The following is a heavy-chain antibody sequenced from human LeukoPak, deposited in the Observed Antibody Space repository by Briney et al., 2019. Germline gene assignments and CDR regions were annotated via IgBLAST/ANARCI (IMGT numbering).Heavy chain of an antibody. Sequence: GGSVRLSCAASGFSVSTKYMNWVRQAPGKGLEWVSIIYSGATTYYADSVKGRFTISRDTSKNTVSLQMNSLRAEDTAVYFCARVGDHFHWNLDLWGRDTLVSVSS. CDR1: GFSVSTKY. J-gene: IGHJ2*01. CDR2: IYSGATT. D-gene: IGHD3-3*02. V-gene: IGHV3-53*01. CDR3: ARVGDHFHWNLDL.